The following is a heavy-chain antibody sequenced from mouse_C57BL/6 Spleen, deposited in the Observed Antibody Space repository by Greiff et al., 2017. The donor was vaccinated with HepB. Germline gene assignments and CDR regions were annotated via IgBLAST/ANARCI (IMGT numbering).Heavy chain of an antibody. J-gene: IGHJ3*01. CDR2: IYPGSGNT. Sequence: VKLQQSGAELVRPGASVKLSCKASGYTFTDYYINWVKQRPGQGLEWIARIYPGSGNTYYNEKFKGKATLTAEKSSSTAYMQLSSLTSEDSAVYFCARDGNYVAWFAYWGQGTLVTVSA. CDR1: GYTFTDYY. V-gene: IGHV1-76*01. CDR3: ARDGNYVAWFAY. D-gene: IGHD2-1*01.